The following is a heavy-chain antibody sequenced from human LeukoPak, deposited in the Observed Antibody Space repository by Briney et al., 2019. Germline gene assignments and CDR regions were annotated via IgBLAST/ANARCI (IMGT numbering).Heavy chain of an antibody. J-gene: IGHJ4*02. CDR1: GFTFSSYG. CDR3: ARDDGPFDY. CDR2: IWYDGSNK. V-gene: IGHV3-33*01. D-gene: IGHD4-17*01. Sequence: GRSLRLSCAASGFTFSSYGMHWVRQAPGKGLEWVAVIWYDGSNKYYADSVKGRFTISRDHSKNTLYLQMNSLRAEDTAVYYCARDDGPFDYWGQGTLVTVSS.